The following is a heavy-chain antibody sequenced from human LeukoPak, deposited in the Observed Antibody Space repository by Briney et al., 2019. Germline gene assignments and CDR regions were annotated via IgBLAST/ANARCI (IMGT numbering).Heavy chain of an antibody. CDR1: GGSFSGYY. CDR2: INHSGST. Sequence: PSETLSLTCAVDGGSFSGYYWSWIRQPPGKGLEWIGEINHSGSTNYNPSLKSRVTISVDTSKNQFSLKLSSVTAADTAVYYCASKETAMGHFDYWGQGTLVTVSS. D-gene: IGHD5-18*01. V-gene: IGHV4-34*01. J-gene: IGHJ4*02. CDR3: ASKETAMGHFDY.